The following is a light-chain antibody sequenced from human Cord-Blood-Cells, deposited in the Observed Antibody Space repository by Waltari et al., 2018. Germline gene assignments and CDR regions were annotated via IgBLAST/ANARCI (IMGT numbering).Light chain of an antibody. J-gene: IGLJ2*01. Sequence: QSALTQPASVSGSPGQSITISCTGTSSDVGGYNSVPWYQQHPGKAPKLMIYDVSKRPSGVSNRFSGSKSGNTASLTISGLQAEDEADYYCSSYTSSSTVFGGGTKLTVL. CDR2: DVS. V-gene: IGLV2-14*01. CDR3: SSYTSSSTV. CDR1: SSDVGGYNS.